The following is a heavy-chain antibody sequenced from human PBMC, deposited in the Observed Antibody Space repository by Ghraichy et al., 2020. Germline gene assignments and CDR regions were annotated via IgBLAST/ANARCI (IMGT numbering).Heavy chain of an antibody. CDR3: ARANMYYYGSGSYYGGFDY. J-gene: IGHJ4*02. Sequence: SETLSLTCAVSGGSISSGGYSWSWIRQPPGKGLEWIGYIYYSGSTYYNPSLKSRVTISVDTSKNQFSLKLSSVTAADTAVYYCARANMYYYGSGSYYGGFDYWGQGTLVTVSS. D-gene: IGHD3-10*01. CDR1: GGSISSGGYS. CDR2: IYYSGST. V-gene: IGHV4-30-4*07.